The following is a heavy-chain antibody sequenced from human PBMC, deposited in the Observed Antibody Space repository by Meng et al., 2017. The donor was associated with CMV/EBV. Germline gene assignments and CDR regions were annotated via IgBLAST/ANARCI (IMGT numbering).Heavy chain of an antibody. CDR3: ARGDSSSWYSVYYYYYGMDV. J-gene: IGHJ6*02. V-gene: IGHV4-34*01. D-gene: IGHD6-13*01. CDR1: GGSFKCYY. CDR2: INHSGST. Sequence: QTLSLTCAVHGGSFKCYYWSWIRQPPGKGLEWIGEINHSGSTNYHPSLKGRVTISVDTSKNQFSLKLSSVTAADTAVHYCARGDSSSWYSVYYYYYGMDVWGQGTTVTVSS.